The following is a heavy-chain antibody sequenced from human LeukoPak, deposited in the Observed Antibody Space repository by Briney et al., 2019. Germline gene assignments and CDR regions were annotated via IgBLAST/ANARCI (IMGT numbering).Heavy chain of an antibody. CDR3: ARESHGDYYFDH. CDR1: GFTFRSYW. D-gene: IGHD4-17*01. V-gene: IGHV3-74*01. Sequence: GGSLRLSCAASGFTFRSYWMHWVRQAPGKGLEWVSRVIRDGSFTNYADSVKGRFTISRDNAKNTLYLQMSSLRAEDTAVYYCARESHGDYYFDHWGQGTLVTVSS. J-gene: IGHJ4*02. CDR2: VIRDGSFT.